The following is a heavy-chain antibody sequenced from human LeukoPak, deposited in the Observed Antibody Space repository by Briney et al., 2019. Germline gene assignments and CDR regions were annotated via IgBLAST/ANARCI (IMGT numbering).Heavy chain of an antibody. CDR2: IHHTGST. CDR3: ARSLSTAGIDY. D-gene: IGHD2-2*01. J-gene: IGHJ4*02. V-gene: IGHV4-38-2*02. CDR1: GYSISTGRY. Sequence: PSETLSLTCTVAGYSISTGRYWGWLRQPPGKGLEWIGSIHHTGSTYYNPSLKSRVTISVDTSKNQFSLKLRSVTAADTAVYYCARSLSTAGIDYWGQGTLVTVSS.